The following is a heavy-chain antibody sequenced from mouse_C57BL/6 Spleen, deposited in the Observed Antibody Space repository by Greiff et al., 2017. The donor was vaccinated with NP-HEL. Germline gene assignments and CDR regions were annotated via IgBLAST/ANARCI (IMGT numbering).Heavy chain of an antibody. CDR1: GYAFSSYW. Sequence: QVQLQQSGAELVKPGASVKISCKASGYAFSSYWMNWVKQRPGKGLEWIGQIYPGDGDTNYNGKFKGKATLTADKSSSTAYMQLSSLTSEDSAVYFCARYSITTVVDSAMDYWGQGTSVTVSS. CDR2: IYPGDGDT. D-gene: IGHD1-1*01. CDR3: ARYSITTVVDSAMDY. J-gene: IGHJ4*01. V-gene: IGHV1-80*01.